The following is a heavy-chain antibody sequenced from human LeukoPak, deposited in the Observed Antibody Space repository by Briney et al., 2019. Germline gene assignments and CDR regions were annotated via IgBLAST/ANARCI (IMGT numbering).Heavy chain of an antibody. Sequence: GGSLRLSCAASGFTVSSSYMTWVRQAPGKGLEWVSVIYSGGSTYYADSVKGRFTISRDNSKNTLYLQMNSLRAEDTAVYYCARDLSVVVTASYASDAFDIWGQGTMVTVSS. J-gene: IGHJ3*02. CDR3: ARDLSVVVTASYASDAFDI. D-gene: IGHD2-21*02. V-gene: IGHV3-66*01. CDR2: IYSGGST. CDR1: GFTVSSSY.